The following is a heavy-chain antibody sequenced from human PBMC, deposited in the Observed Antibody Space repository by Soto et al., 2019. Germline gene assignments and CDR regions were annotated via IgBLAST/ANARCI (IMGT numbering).Heavy chain of an antibody. CDR2: ISGNGDTT. Sequence: PGGSLRLSCAASGFTFSSYAISWVRQAPGKGLEWVSSISGNGDTTYYADSVKGRFTISRDNSKNTLYLQMNSLRAEDTATYYCAKDYYFDPWGQGTLVTVSS. CDR1: GFTFSSYA. J-gene: IGHJ4*02. CDR3: AKDYYFDP. V-gene: IGHV3-23*01.